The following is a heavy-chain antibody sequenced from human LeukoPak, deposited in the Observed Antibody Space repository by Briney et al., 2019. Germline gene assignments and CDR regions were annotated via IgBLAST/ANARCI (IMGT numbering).Heavy chain of an antibody. V-gene: IGHV4-39*01. D-gene: IGHD2-8*01. CDR3: ARLLGYCTNGVCPARY. J-gene: IGHJ4*02. CDR1: GGSISSGSYY. Sequence: SETLSLTCTVSGGSISSGSYYWGWIRQPPGEGLEWIGSINYGGSSYYHPSLKSRVTMSVDTSKNQFSLKLSSVTAADTAVYYCARLLGYCTNGVCPARYWGQGTLVTVSS. CDR2: INYGGSS.